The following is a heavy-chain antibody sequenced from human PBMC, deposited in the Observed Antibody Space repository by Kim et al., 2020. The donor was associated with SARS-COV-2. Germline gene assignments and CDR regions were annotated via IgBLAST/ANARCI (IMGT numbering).Heavy chain of an antibody. CDR2: INHSGST. Sequence: SETLSLTCAVYGGSFSGYYWSWIRQPPGKGLEWIGEINHSGSTNYNPSLKSRVTISVDTSKNQFSLKLSSVTAADTAVYYCARGGGYCSGGSCYKYFQHWGQGTLVTVSS. J-gene: IGHJ1*01. CDR3: ARGGGYCSGGSCYKYFQH. CDR1: GGSFSGYY. D-gene: IGHD2-15*01. V-gene: IGHV4-34*01.